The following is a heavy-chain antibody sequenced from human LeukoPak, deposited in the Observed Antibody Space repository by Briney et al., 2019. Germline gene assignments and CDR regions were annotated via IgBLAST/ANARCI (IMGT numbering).Heavy chain of an antibody. J-gene: IGHJ4*02. CDR3: ARDWRIAAAGTYGY. CDR1: GYTFTSYG. Sequence: GASVKVSCKASGYTFTSYGISWVRQAPGQGLEWIGWISAYNGNTNYAQKLQGRVTMTTDTSTSTAYMELRSLRSDDTAVYYCARDWRIAAAGTYGYWGQGTLVTVSS. CDR2: ISAYNGNT. V-gene: IGHV1-18*01. D-gene: IGHD6-13*01.